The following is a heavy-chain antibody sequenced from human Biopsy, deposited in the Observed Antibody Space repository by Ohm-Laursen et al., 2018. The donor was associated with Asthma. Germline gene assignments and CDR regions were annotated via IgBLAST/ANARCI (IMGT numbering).Heavy chain of an antibody. CDR2: ISVYNGNT. J-gene: IGHJ6*02. D-gene: IGHD3-10*01. CDR3: ARAVDYSHYYGIDV. CDR1: GYTFNSAG. Sequence: GASAKVSCTTSGYTFNSAGITWVRQAPGQGLEWMGWISVYNGNTKVAQKLQDRVTMITDTSTSTAYMELRSLRSDDTAVYFCARAVDYSHYYGIDVWGQGTTVTVS. V-gene: IGHV1-18*01.